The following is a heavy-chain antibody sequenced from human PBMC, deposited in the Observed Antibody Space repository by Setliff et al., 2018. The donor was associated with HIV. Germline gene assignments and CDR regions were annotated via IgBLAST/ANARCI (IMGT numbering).Heavy chain of an antibody. V-gene: IGHV3-21*01. D-gene: IGHD5-12*01. CDR3: VGGFYAGY. Sequence: PGGSLRLSCTVSGFTFSTYAMSWVRQAPGKGLEWVSAISGGGSNKYHADSVKGRFTISRDNAKSSLYLPINSLRAEDMAVYYCVGGFYAGYWGQGTLVTVSS. CDR1: GFTFSTYA. J-gene: IGHJ4*02. CDR2: ISGGGSNK.